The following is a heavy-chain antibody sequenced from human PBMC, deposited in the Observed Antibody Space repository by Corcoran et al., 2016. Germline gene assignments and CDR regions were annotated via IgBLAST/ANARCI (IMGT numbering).Heavy chain of an antibody. CDR1: GLTSSNAW. Sequence: EVQLVETGGGLVNPGGFLRRYCAASGLTSSNAWMNWVRQAPGKGLEWVGRIKSKTDGGTTDYAAPVKGRFTISRDDSKNTLYLQMNSLKAEDTAVYYCTTANMVRGVIISPYGIDVWGQGTTVTVSS. CDR3: TTANMVRGVIISPYGIDV. CDR2: IKSKTDGGTT. V-gene: IGHV3-15*07. D-gene: IGHD3-10*01. J-gene: IGHJ6*02.